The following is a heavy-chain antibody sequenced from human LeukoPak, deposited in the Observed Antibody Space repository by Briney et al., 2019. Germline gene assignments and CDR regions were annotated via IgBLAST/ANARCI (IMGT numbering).Heavy chain of an antibody. J-gene: IGHJ4*02. CDR3: ARDLSSTHYDSSGFDY. CDR2: INPNSGGT. V-gene: IGHV1-2*04. D-gene: IGHD3-22*01. Sequence: GASVKVSCKASGYTFTGYYMHWVRQAPGQGLEWMGWINPNSGGTNYAQKFQGWVTMTRDTSISTAYMELSRLRSDDTAVYYCARDLSSTHYDSSGFDYWGQGTLVTVSS. CDR1: GYTFTGYY.